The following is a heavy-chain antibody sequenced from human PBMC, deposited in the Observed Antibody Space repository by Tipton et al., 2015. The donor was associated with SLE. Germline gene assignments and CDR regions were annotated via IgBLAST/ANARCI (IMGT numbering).Heavy chain of an antibody. D-gene: IGHD1-1*01. J-gene: IGHJ4*02. CDR1: GFIFSDYS. V-gene: IGHV3-21*01. CDR2: ISSSSRYI. CDR3: ARVRWKDYYFDY. Sequence: SLRLSCAASGFIFSDYSMNWVRQAPGKGLEWVSSISSSSRYIYHAESLKGRFTISRDNAKNSLYLQMNSLRAEDTAVYYCARVRWKDYYFDYWGQGTLVTVSS.